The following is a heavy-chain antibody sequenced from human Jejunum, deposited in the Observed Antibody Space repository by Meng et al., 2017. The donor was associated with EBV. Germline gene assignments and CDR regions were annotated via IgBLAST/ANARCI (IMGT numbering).Heavy chain of an antibody. J-gene: IGHJ4*02. V-gene: IGHV4-61*01. CDR1: GGSVSSGTYY. CDR2: IYNSGST. Sequence: VEMQELGPRLVKPSETLSLTCTVSGGSVSSGTYYWTWIRQPPGKGLEWIGYIYNSGSTNYHPSLKSRVTISLDTSKNQFSLKLSSVTAADTAMYYCARNWNFWGQGTLVTVSS. CDR3: ARNWNF. D-gene: IGHD1-1*01.